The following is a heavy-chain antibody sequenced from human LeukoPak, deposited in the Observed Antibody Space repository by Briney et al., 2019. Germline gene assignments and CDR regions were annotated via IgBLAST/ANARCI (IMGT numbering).Heavy chain of an antibody. CDR3: AKVALPGDGDYWYFDL. Sequence: QPGGSLRLSCAASAVTFSNYAMTWVRQAPGKGLEWVSGISGSGGRTNYADSVKGRFTISRDSSKNTLYLHMNSLRVEDTAVYYCAKVALPGDGDYWYFDLWGRGTLVTVSS. V-gene: IGHV3-23*01. D-gene: IGHD4-17*01. CDR1: AVTFSNYA. J-gene: IGHJ2*01. CDR2: ISGSGGRT.